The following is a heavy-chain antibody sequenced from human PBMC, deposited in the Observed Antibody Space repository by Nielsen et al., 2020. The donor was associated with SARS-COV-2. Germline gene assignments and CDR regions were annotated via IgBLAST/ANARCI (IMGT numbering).Heavy chain of an antibody. CDR1: GYTFTSYA. CDR3: ARSLLDFWSGNFDY. J-gene: IGHJ4*02. V-gene: IGHV1-3*01. D-gene: IGHD3-3*01. Sequence: ASVKVSYKASGYTFTSYAMHWVRQAPGQRLEWMGWINAGNGNTKYSQKFQGRVTITRDTSASTAYMELSSLRSEDTAVYYCARSLLDFWSGNFDYWGQGTLVTVSS. CDR2: INAGNGNT.